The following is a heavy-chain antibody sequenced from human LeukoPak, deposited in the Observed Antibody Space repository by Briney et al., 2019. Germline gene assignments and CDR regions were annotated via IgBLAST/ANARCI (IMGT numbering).Heavy chain of an antibody. Sequence: GGSLRLSCAASGFTFSSYTMNWVRQAPGKGLEWVSSISTSSSYTYYADSVKGRFTISRDNAKNSLYLQMNSLKAEDTAVYYCARGTWFGELGYDYWGQGTLVTVSS. CDR1: GFTFSSYT. J-gene: IGHJ4*02. V-gene: IGHV3-21*01. CDR3: ARGTWFGELGYDY. CDR2: ISTSSSYT. D-gene: IGHD3-10*01.